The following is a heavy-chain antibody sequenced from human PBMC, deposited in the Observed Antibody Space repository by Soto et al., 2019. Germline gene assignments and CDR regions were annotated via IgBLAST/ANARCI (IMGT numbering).Heavy chain of an antibody. CDR3: ARGWAWNVVVVAATRGYFDY. CDR2: ISGSGGST. V-gene: IGHV3-23*01. J-gene: IGHJ4*02. CDR1: GFTFSSYA. Sequence: GGSLRLSSAASGFTFSSYAMSWVRQAPGKELEWVSAISGSGGSTYYADSVKGRFTISRDHSKDTLYLQMNSLRAEDTAVYYCARGWAWNVVVVAATRGYFDYWGQGTLVTVSS. D-gene: IGHD2-15*01.